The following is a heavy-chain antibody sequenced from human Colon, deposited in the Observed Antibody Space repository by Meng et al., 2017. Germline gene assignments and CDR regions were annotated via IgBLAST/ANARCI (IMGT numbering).Heavy chain of an antibody. J-gene: IGHJ5*02. CDR3: ARIRPRLGGKTFDP. Sequence: VQVQQWGAGLLKPSESLSLTCAVYGGSFSGYYWSWIRQPPGKGLEWIGEINHSGSTNYNPSLKSRVTISVDTSKNQFSLKLSSVTAADTAVYYCARIRPRLGGKTFDPWGQGTLVTVSS. CDR1: GGSFSGYY. CDR2: INHSGST. D-gene: IGHD3-16*01. V-gene: IGHV4-34*01.